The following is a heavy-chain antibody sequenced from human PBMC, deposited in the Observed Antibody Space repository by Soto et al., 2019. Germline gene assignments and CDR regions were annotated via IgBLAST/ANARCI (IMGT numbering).Heavy chain of an antibody. J-gene: IGHJ6*02. CDR3: AKDPNYYDYFRNGMDV. Sequence: PGGSLRLSCAASGFTFSSYAMHWVRQAPGKGLEWVAVISYDGSNKYYADSVKGRFTISRDNSKNTLYLQMNSLRAEDTAVYYCAKDPNYYDYFRNGMDVWGQGTTVTVSS. CDR1: GFTFSSYA. V-gene: IGHV3-30-3*01. CDR2: ISYDGSNK. D-gene: IGHD3-22*01.